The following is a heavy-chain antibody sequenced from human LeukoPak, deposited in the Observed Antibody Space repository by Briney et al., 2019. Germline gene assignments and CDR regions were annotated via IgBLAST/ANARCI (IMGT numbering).Heavy chain of an antibody. CDR1: GYSISSGF. CDR3: ARHLSGPRRNAFAI. V-gene: IGHV4-38-2*01. D-gene: IGHD1-1*01. CDR2: IYHIWST. Sequence: SETLSLTRAVSGYSISSGFWGWIRQPPGKGLEGMGSIYHIWSTYYNPSLNSRGTISVHTSKDQSSLTLGSLAAADTAVYYCARHLSGPRRNAFAIWRQGTMVTVSS. J-gene: IGHJ3*02.